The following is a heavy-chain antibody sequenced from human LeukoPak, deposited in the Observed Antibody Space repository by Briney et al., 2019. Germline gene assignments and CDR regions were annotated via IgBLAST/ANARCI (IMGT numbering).Heavy chain of an antibody. Sequence: GGSLRLSYAASGFNFNNYVMHWVRQAPGKGLEWVTFIPSDGNNQYYADSVKGRFTISRDNSRNTLYLQMNGLRVEDTAVYYCVKDTGRGDFWGQRTLVTVSS. CDR3: VKDTGRGDF. V-gene: IGHV3-30*02. J-gene: IGHJ4*02. D-gene: IGHD3-10*01. CDR1: GFNFNNYV. CDR2: IPSDGNNQ.